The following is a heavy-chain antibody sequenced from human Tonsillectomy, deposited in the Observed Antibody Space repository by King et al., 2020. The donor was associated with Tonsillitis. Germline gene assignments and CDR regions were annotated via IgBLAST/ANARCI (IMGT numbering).Heavy chain of an antibody. CDR2: IKSKTDGGTT. CDR1: GFTFSNAW. CDR3: TTDSDRGDYANSAVEVANWFDP. J-gene: IGHJ5*02. Sequence: VQLVESGGGLVKPGGSLRLSCAASGFTFSNAWMSLVRQAPGKGLEWVGRIKSKTDGGTTDYAAPVKGRFTISRDDSKNTLYPKMNSLKTEDKAGDYCTTDSDRGDYANSAVEVANWFDPWGPGTLVTVSS. V-gene: IGHV3-15*01. D-gene: IGHD4-17*01.